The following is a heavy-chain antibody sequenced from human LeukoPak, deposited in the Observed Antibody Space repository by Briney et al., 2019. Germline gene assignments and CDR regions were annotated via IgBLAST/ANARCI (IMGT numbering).Heavy chain of an antibody. D-gene: IGHD5-12*01. Sequence: SETLSLTCIVSGGSIRRYYWIWIRHPPGKGLECIAYIYYSGTTNYNPSLKSRVTISVDTSKNQFSLKLSSVTAADTAVYYCARHGFSGYDTPSLDYWGQGTLVTVSS. CDR1: GGSIRRYY. J-gene: IGHJ4*02. CDR2: IYYSGTT. V-gene: IGHV4-59*08. CDR3: ARHGFSGYDTPSLDY.